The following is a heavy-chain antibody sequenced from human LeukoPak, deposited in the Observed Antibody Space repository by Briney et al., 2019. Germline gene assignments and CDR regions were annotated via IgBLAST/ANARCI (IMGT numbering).Heavy chain of an antibody. CDR3: ARGSSSWLPYYMDV. D-gene: IGHD6-13*01. CDR2: MFYSGST. V-gene: IGHV4-30-4*07. J-gene: IGHJ6*03. Sequence: SETLSLTCAASGGSISSGGYSWSWIRQPPGKGLEWIGYMFYSGSTSYNPSLKSRVTISIDTSKNQFSLKLSSVTAADTAVYYCARGSSSWLPYYMDVWGKGTTVTVSS. CDR1: GGSISSGGYS.